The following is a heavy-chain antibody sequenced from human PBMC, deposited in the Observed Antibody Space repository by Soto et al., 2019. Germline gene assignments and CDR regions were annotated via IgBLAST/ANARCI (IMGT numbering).Heavy chain of an antibody. Sequence: GGSLRLSCAASGFTFSNYAMSWVRQAPGKGLEWVSSISDSGGSTYYADSVKGRFTISRDNSKNTLYLQMNSLRADDTALYYCAKEDVHGHYYYGLWGQGTLVTVSS. CDR1: GFTFSNYA. D-gene: IGHD1-26*01. CDR3: AKEDVHGHYYYGL. J-gene: IGHJ4*02. CDR2: ISDSGGST. V-gene: IGHV3-23*01.